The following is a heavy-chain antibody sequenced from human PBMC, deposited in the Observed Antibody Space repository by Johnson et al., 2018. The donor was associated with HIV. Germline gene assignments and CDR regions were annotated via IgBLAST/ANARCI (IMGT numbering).Heavy chain of an antibody. D-gene: IGHD1-26*01. CDR1: GFSFSSYA. CDR2: ISYDGGLK. V-gene: IGHV3-30*04. Sequence: QMLLVESGGGVVQPGRSLRLSCAASGFSFSSYAMHWVRQAPGKGLEWVTVISYDGGLKYYADSVKGRFSISRDNSKNTLYLQMNSLRAEYTAVYYCAKVLKAGGRMNDGFDIWGQGTLVTVSS. J-gene: IGHJ3*02. CDR3: AKVLKAGGRMNDGFDI.